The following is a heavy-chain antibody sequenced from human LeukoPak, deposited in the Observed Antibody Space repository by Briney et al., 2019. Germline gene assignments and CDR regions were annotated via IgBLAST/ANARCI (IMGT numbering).Heavy chain of an antibody. J-gene: IGHJ6*02. CDR2: IRGSGGGNT. CDR1: GFTFSSYA. V-gene: IGHV3-23*01. D-gene: IGHD2-21*02. Sequence: GGSLRLSCVASGFTFSSYAMTWVRQAPGKGLEWVAAIRGSGGGNTYYADSVKGRFPIYRDNSKNKLYLQMNSLRAEDTAVYYCAQAYCGGDCFPSYYYYAMDVWGQGTTVTVSS. CDR3: AQAYCGGDCFPSYYYYAMDV.